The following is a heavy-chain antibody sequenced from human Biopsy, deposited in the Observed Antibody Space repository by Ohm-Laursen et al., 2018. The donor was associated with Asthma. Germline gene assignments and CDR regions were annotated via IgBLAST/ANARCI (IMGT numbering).Heavy chain of an antibody. CDR3: ARAPYSDAIDS. CDR2: ISLNTGDA. D-gene: IGHD1-26*01. Sequence: ASVKVSCKTSGFPFTAYYIHWVRQAPGQGLEWMGWISLNTGDANLAQKFRGWVTMTRDTSISTAYLVLSGLKSHDTAVYYCARAPYSDAIDSWGQGTLVAVSS. V-gene: IGHV1-2*04. CDR1: GFPFTAYY. J-gene: IGHJ4*02.